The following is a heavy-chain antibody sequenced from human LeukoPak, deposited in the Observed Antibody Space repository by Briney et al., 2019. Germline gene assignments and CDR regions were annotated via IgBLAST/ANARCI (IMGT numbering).Heavy chain of an antibody. CDR2: IYYNGSP. V-gene: IGHV4-59*01. D-gene: IGHD3-22*01. CDR3: ARDSRSYERSGYYHFDY. Sequence: SETLSLTCAVSAGSISSFYWSWIRQPPGKGLEWIGYIYYNGSPNYNPSLKSRVTMSQDTSKNQFSLRLTSVTAADTAVYYCARDSRSYERSGYYHFDYWGQGSLVTVSS. J-gene: IGHJ4*02. CDR1: AGSISSFY.